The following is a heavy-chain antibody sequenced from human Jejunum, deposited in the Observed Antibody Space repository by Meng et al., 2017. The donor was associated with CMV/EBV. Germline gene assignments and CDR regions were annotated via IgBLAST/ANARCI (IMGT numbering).Heavy chain of an antibody. CDR3: ATEPPVSQTSSPIR. CDR1: GFTFRSYW. CDR2: IKTDGSAQ. J-gene: IGHJ4*02. V-gene: IGHV3-7*01. D-gene: IGHD6-13*01. Sequence: GFTFRSYWMSWVRQAPGTGLEWLANIKTDGSAQHYVDSVQGRFTISRDNAENSLYLQMNSLRAEDTAVYYCATEPPVSQTSSPIRWGQGTLVTVSS.